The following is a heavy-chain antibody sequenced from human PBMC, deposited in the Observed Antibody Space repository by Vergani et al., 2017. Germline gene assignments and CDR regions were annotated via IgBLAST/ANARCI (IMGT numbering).Heavy chain of an antibody. J-gene: IGHJ6*02. CDR1: GGSISSYY. Sequence: QVQLQESGPGLVKPSETLSLTCTVPGGSISSYYWSWIRQPAGKGLEWIGRIYTSGSTNYNPSLKSRVTMSVETSKNQFSLKLSSVTAADTAVYYCARDQYSSSSYYYYGMDVWGQGTTVTVSS. D-gene: IGHD6-6*01. V-gene: IGHV4-4*07. CDR2: IYTSGST. CDR3: ARDQYSSSSYYYYGMDV.